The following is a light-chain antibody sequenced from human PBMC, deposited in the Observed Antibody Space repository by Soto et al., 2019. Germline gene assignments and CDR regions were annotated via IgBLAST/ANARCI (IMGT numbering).Light chain of an antibody. V-gene: IGKV3-20*01. CDR1: QSVRSN. CDR3: QQYGRSRT. Sequence: ETVMTQSQATLSVSPLERANLSCRASQSVRSNLAWYQQKPGQAPRLLIYGASTRPTGIPDRFSGSGSGTDFTLIISRLEPEDFAVYYCQQYGRSRTFGQGTKVDIK. J-gene: IGKJ1*01. CDR2: GAS.